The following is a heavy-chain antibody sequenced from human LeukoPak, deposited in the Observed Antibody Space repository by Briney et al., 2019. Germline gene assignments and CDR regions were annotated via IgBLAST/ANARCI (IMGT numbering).Heavy chain of an antibody. Sequence: PSETLSLTCTVSGGSISSSSYYWGWIRQPPGKGLEWIGSIYYSGSTYYNPSLKSRVTISVDTSKNQFSLKLSSVTAADTAVYYCARPESGSSLSYFDYWGQGTLATVSS. J-gene: IGHJ4*02. CDR1: GGSISSSSYY. CDR2: IYYSGST. CDR3: ARPESGSSLSYFDY. D-gene: IGHD1-26*01. V-gene: IGHV4-39*07.